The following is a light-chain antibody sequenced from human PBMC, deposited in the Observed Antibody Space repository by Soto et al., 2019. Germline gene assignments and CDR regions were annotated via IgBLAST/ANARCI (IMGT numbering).Light chain of an antibody. CDR2: GAS. CDR1: QSVSSSY. CDR3: QQYGSSPT. V-gene: IGKV3-20*01. J-gene: IGKJ4*01. Sequence: EIVLTQSPGTLSLSPGERATLSCRASQSVSSSYLAWYQQKPGQAPRLLIYGASSRATGIPDRFSGSGSGTDFTLTISRLEPEDFAVYYCQQYGSSPTFGGGTKVDXK.